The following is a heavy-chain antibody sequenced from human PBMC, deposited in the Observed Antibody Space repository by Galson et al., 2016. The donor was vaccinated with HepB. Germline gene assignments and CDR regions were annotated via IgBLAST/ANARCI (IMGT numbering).Heavy chain of an antibody. CDR2: IYYSGNT. CDR3: ARLGAALDY. Sequence: ETLSLTCTVSGGSVSSGDYYWNWLRQPPGEGPEWIAYIYYSGNTNYNPSLKDRLSISADTANNQFSLKLNSVTAADTAIYFCARLGAALDYWGQGILVTVSS. J-gene: IGHJ4*02. CDR1: GGSVSSGDYY. D-gene: IGHD1-26*01. V-gene: IGHV4-61*08.